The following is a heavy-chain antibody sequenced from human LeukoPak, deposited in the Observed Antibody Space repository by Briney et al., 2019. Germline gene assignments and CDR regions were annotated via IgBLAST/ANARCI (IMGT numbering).Heavy chain of an antibody. Sequence: GGSLRLSCAASGFMFSNYAMTWVRQAPGKGLESTSVISGSGDATNYADSVKGRFTISRDNSKNMLYVQMNSLRAEDTAVYYCAKSTSFYLDSWGQGTLVTVSS. CDR3: AKSTSFYLDS. J-gene: IGHJ4*02. CDR2: ISGSGDAT. V-gene: IGHV3-23*01. CDR1: GFMFSNYA.